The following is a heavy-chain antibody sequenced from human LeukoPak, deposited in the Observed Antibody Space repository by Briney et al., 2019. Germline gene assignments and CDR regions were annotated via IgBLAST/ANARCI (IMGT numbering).Heavy chain of an antibody. CDR1: GFTFSSYG. CDR3: AKLREPFDY. D-gene: IGHD1-14*01. V-gene: IGHV3-30*18. CDR2: ISYDGSNK. J-gene: IGHJ4*02. Sequence: GGSLRHSCAASGFTFSSYGMHWVRQAPGKGLEWVAVISYDGSNKYYADSVKGRFTISRDNSKNTLYLQMNSLRAEDSAVYYCAKLREPFDYWGQGTLVTVSS.